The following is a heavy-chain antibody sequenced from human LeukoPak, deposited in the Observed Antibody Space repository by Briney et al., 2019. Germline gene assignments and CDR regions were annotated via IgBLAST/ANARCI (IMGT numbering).Heavy chain of an antibody. CDR1: GFTFSTFA. J-gene: IGHJ4*02. D-gene: IGHD6-13*01. V-gene: IGHV3-21*01. CDR2: IFPSGGEI. CDR3: ARARGIAAAGRFDY. Sequence: GGSLRLSCEASGFTFSTFAMIWVRQPPGKGLEWVSSIFPSGGEIHYADSVKGRFTISRDNAKNSLYLQMNSLRAEDTAVYYCARARGIAAAGRFDYWGQGTLVTVSS.